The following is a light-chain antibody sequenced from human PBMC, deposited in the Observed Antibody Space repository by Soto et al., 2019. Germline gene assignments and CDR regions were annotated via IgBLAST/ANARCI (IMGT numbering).Light chain of an antibody. Sequence: QSALTQPASVSGSPEQSITISCTGTSSDVGTYNLVSWYQQHPGKAPKVMIYEGSKRPSGVSNRFSGSKSGNTASLTISGLQAEDEADYYCCSYAGSSSYVFGTGTKLTVL. V-gene: IGLV2-23*01. CDR1: SSDVGTYNL. CDR3: CSYAGSSSYV. CDR2: EGS. J-gene: IGLJ1*01.